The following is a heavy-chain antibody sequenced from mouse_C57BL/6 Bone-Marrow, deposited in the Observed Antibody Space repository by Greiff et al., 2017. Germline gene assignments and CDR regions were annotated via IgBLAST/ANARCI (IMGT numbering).Heavy chain of an antibody. Sequence: VQLQQSGAELLRPGTSVKVSCKASGYAFTNYLIEWVKQRPGPGLEWIGVIYSGSGCTNYHEKFKGQATLTADQSSSTAYMQLSSRTSEDSAVYFCARELGWFAYWGQGTLVTVSA. V-gene: IGHV1-54*01. J-gene: IGHJ3*01. D-gene: IGHD4-1*01. CDR3: ARELGWFAY. CDR1: GYAFTNYL. CDR2: IYSGSGCT.